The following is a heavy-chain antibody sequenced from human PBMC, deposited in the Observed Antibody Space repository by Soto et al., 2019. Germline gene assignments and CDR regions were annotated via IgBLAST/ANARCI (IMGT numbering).Heavy chain of an antibody. D-gene: IGHD6-13*01. CDR1: EFTSSRYA. Sequence: EVQLLESGGGLVQPGGSLRLSCAGSEFTSSRYALSWVRQAPGEGLEWVSGISGTGDSTYYADSVKGRFTVSRDNSKNTLYLQMHSLRAEDTAVYYCAKYAGNYYHYYYMDVWDKGTTVTVSS. V-gene: IGHV3-23*01. J-gene: IGHJ6*03. CDR3: AKYAGNYYHYYYMDV. CDR2: ISGTGDST.